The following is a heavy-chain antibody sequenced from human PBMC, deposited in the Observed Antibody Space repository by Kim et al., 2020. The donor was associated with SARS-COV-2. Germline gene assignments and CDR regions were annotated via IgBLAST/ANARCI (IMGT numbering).Heavy chain of an antibody. Sequence: SQTLSLTCAISGDNVSSNSAAWNWIRQSPSRGLEWLGRSYYRSKWHSDYAVSVKSRISINPETSKNQFSLQVTSVTPGDTAVYSCARASESRDYGLDVWGQGTTVIVSS. J-gene: IGHJ6*02. V-gene: IGHV6-1*01. D-gene: IGHD3-10*01. CDR1: GDNVSSNSAA. CDR3: ARASESRDYGLDV. CDR2: SYYRSKWHS.